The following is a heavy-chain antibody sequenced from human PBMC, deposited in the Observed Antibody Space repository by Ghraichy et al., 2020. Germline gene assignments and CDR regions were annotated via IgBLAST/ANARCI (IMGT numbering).Heavy chain of an antibody. CDR2: TYYRSKWYN. J-gene: IGHJ6*02. D-gene: IGHD6-13*01. CDR3: ARALLENSSSWYYYGMDV. Sequence: SQTLSLTCAISGDSVSSNSAAWNWIRQSPSRGLEWLGRTYYRSKWYNDYAVSMKSRITINPDTSKNQFSLQLNSVTPEDTAVYYCARALLENSSSWYYYGMDVWGQGTTVTVSS. V-gene: IGHV6-1*01. CDR1: GDSVSSNSAA.